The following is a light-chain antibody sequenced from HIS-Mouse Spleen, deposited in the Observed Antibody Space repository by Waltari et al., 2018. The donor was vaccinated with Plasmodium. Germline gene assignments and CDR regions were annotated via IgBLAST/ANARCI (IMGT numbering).Light chain of an antibody. CDR1: ALPKKS. CDR3: QVWDSSSDHFVV. Sequence: SYELTQPPSVSVSPGQPARITCSGSALPKKSAYWYQQKSGQAPVLVIYEDSKRPSGIPERFSGSNSGNTATLTISRVEAGDEADYYCQVWDSSSDHFVVFGGGTKLTVL. J-gene: IGLJ2*01. V-gene: IGLV3-10*01. CDR2: EDS.